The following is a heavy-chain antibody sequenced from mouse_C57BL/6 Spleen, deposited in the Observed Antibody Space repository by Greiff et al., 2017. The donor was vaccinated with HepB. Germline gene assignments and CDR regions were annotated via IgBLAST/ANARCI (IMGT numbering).Heavy chain of an antibody. D-gene: IGHD1-1*01. V-gene: IGHV1-52*01. J-gene: IGHJ4*01. Sequence: QVQLKQPGAELVRPGSSVKLSCKASGYTFTSYWMHWVKQRPIQGLEWIGNIDTSDSETHYNQKFKDKATFTLDKSSSTAYMQLSSLTSEDSAVYYCARWGTTVDAMDYWGQGTSVTVSS. CDR3: ARWGTTVDAMDY. CDR2: IDTSDSET. CDR1: GYTFTSYW.